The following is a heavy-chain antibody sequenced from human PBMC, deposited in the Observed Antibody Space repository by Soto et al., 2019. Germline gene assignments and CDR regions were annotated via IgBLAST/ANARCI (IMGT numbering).Heavy chain of an antibody. CDR2: IYHSGST. J-gene: IGHJ5*02. CDR1: GDSISRYS. Sequence: PSETLSLTCTVSGDSISRYSWSWIRQPPGKGLEWIGYIYHSGSTYYNPSLKSRVTISVDRSKNQFSLKLSSATAADTAVYYCVRVPGPWGQGTLVTVSS. CDR3: VRVPGP. V-gene: IGHV4-30-2*01.